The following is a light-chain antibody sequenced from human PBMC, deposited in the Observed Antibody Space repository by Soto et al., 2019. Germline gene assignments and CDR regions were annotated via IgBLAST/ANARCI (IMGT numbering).Light chain of an antibody. Sequence: QSALTQPASVSGSLGQSITISCTGTSGDVGAYNFVSWFQHYPGKAPKIILYDVISRPSGVSNRFSGSKSGNTATLTISGLQAEDESNYYCSSFTTTDILVLGGGTKLTLL. CDR2: DVI. CDR1: SGDVGAYNF. V-gene: IGLV2-14*03. J-gene: IGLJ3*02. CDR3: SSFTTTDILV.